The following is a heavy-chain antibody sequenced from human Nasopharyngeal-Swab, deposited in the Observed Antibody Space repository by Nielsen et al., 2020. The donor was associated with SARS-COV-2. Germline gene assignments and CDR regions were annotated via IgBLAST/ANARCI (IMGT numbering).Heavy chain of an antibody. V-gene: IGHV3-74*01. D-gene: IGHD6-13*01. CDR2: INSDGSST. CDR1: GFTFSSYW. J-gene: IGHJ4*02. CDR3: AKDIRASSWSLQFDY. Sequence: GESLKISCAASGFTFSSYWMHWVRQAPGKGLVWVSCINSDGSSTSYADSVKGRFTISRDNAKNTLYLQMNSLRAEDTAVYYCAKDIRASSWSLQFDYWGRGTPVTVSS.